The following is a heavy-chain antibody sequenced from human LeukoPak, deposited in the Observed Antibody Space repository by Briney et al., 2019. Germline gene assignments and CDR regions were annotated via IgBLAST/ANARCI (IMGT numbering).Heavy chain of an antibody. J-gene: IGHJ2*01. Sequence: GGSLRLSCAASGFTFSSYAMSWVRQAPGKGLEWVSAISGSGGSTYYADSVKGRFTISRDNSKNTLYLQMNSLRAEDTAVYYCAKDSGYCTNGVCYTGEIYWYFDLWGRGTLVTVSS. CDR2: ISGSGGST. CDR3: AKDSGYCTNGVCYTGEIYWYFDL. D-gene: IGHD2-8*01. CDR1: GFTFSSYA. V-gene: IGHV3-23*01.